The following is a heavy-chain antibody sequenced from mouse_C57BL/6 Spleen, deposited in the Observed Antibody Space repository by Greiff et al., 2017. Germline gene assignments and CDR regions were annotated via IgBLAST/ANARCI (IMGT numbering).Heavy chain of an antibody. J-gene: IGHJ4*01. Sequence: VQLQQSGAELVKPGASVKISCKASGYAFSSYWMNWVKQRPGKGLEWIGQIYPGDGDTNYNGKFKGKATLTADKSSSTAYMQLSSLTSEDSAVYFCAPIYDGKDFYAMDYWGQGTSVTVSS. CDR3: APIYDGKDFYAMDY. V-gene: IGHV1-80*01. CDR1: GYAFSSYW. D-gene: IGHD2-1*01. CDR2: IYPGDGDT.